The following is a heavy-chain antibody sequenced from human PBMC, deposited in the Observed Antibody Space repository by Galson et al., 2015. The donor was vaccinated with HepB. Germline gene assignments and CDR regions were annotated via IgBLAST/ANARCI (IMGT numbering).Heavy chain of an antibody. CDR3: ARDNSGWDGSYSDD. Sequence: SVKVSCKASGYTFSSSGLSWVRQAPGQGLEWMGWISIHNGNTNYLHKFQGRLTMTTDTSTKTGYMELRNLTSDDTAVYYCARDNSGWDGSYSDDWGQGTLVTISS. CDR1: GYTFSSSG. D-gene: IGHD6-19*01. CDR2: ISIHNGNT. J-gene: IGHJ4*02. V-gene: IGHV1-18*04.